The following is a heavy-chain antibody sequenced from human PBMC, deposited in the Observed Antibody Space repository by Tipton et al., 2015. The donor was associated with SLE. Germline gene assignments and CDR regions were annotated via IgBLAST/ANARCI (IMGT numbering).Heavy chain of an antibody. J-gene: IGHJ6*02. Sequence: GSLRLSCTVSGGSISSYYWSWIRQPPGKGLEWIGYIYYSGSTNYNPSLKSRVTISVDTSKNQFSLKLSSVTAADTAVYYCARDAHREYSGYDDIYYYYGMDVWGQGTTVTVSS. CDR2: IYYSGST. CDR1: GGSISSYY. V-gene: IGHV4-59*01. CDR3: ARDAHREYSGYDDIYYYYGMDV. D-gene: IGHD5-12*01.